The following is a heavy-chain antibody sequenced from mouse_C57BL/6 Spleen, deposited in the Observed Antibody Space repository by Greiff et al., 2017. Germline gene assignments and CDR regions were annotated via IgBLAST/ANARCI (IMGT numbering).Heavy chain of an antibody. Sequence: QVQLQQSGAELAKPGASVKLSCTASGHTFTSYWLHWVQQRPGQGLEWIGYINPSSGYTKYNQKFKDKATLTADKSSSTSDMQLSSLTYEDSAVYYCARSYGYYPTAYWGQGTLVTVSA. CDR3: ARSYGYYPTAY. D-gene: IGHD2-3*01. CDR2: INPSSGYT. V-gene: IGHV1-7*01. J-gene: IGHJ3*01. CDR1: GHTFTSYW.